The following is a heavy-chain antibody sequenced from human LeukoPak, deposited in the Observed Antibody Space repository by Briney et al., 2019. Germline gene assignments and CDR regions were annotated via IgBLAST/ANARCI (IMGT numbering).Heavy chain of an antibody. V-gene: IGHV1-8*03. D-gene: IGHD3-22*01. Sequence: EASVKVSCKASGYTFTRYDINWVRQATGQGLEWMGWMNPKSGNTGRAQKFQGRVTITRDTSISTVYMELSSLRSEDTAVYFCARVDGSADYWGQGTLVTVSS. CDR1: GYTFTRYD. CDR2: MNPKSGNT. CDR3: ARVDGSADY. J-gene: IGHJ4*02.